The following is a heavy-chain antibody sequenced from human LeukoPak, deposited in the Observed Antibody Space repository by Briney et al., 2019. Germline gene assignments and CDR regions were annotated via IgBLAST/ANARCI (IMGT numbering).Heavy chain of an antibody. V-gene: IGHV3-53*01. CDR1: GFTVSSNH. J-gene: IGHJ6*02. CDR2: IYSGGST. D-gene: IGHD5-12*01. CDR3: ARSGSDYYGMDV. Sequence: PGGSLRLSCAASGFTVSSNHMSWVRQTPGKGLEWVSVIYSGGSTYYLDSVKGRFTISRDNSKNTLYLQMNSLGAEDTAVYYCARSGSDYYGMDVWGQGTTVTVSS.